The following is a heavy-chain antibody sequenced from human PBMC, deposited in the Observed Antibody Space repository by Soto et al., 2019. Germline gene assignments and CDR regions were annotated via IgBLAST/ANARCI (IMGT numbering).Heavy chain of an antibody. CDR3: ARDSGWPILNFDN. J-gene: IGHJ4*02. D-gene: IGHD3-10*01. V-gene: IGHV3-30*03. CDR1: DFDFSSYG. CDR2: SSYDGRET. Sequence: GSLRLSCAASDFDFSSYGIHLVRQAPGKGLEWVAASSYDGRETFYADSAKGRFTVSKEMSKNTAFLQMNALRHEDTAVYFCARDSGWPILNFDNWGQGTPVTVSS.